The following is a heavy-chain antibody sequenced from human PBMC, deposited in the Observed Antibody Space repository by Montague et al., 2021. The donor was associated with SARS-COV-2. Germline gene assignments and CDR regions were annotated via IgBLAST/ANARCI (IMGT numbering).Heavy chain of an antibody. D-gene: IGHD2-15*01. CDR2: VYYSGTA. V-gene: IGHV4-61*01. J-gene: IGHJ6*02. CDR1: GGSVRSGLYY. Sequence: SETLSLTCTVSGGSVRSGLYYWTWLRQPPGKGLEWIGYVYYSGTASHNPSLKSRLTLTVDTSKTQFSLKLSSVTAADTAVYYCARERLDCSGTSCYTNGLDVWGQGTMVTVSS. CDR3: ARERLDCSGTSCYTNGLDV.